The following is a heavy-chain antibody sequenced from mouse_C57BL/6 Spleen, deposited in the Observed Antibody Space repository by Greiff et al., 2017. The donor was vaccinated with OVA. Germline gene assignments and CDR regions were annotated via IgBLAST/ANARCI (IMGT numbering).Heavy chain of an antibody. CDR2: INPSSGYT. D-gene: IGHD2-5*01. CDR1: GYTFTSYW. Sequence: QVQLKQSGAELAKPGASVKLSCKASGYTFTSYWMHWVKQRPGQGLEWIGYINPSSGYTKYNQKFKDKATLTADKSSSTAYMQLSMLTYEDSAVYYCARAYSNLGDYFDYWGQGTTLTVSS. V-gene: IGHV1-7*01. J-gene: IGHJ2*01. CDR3: ARAYSNLGDYFDY.